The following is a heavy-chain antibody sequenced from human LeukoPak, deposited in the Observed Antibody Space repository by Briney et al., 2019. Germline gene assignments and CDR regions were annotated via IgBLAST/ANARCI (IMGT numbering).Heavy chain of an antibody. V-gene: IGHV3-48*03. CDR3: ARDYLVGGTDAFDI. Sequence: GGSLRLSCAASGFTFSTYEMNWVRQAPGKGLEWVSYISGSGGTIYYADSVKGRFTISRGNAKNSLYLQMNRLRGEDTSVYYCARDYLVGGTDAFDIWGQGTMVTVSS. J-gene: IGHJ3*02. CDR2: ISGSGGTI. CDR1: GFTFSTYE. D-gene: IGHD1-1*01.